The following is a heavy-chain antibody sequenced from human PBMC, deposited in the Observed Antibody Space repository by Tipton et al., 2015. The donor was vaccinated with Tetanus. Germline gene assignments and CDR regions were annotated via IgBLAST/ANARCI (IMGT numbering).Heavy chain of an antibody. Sequence: TLSLTCTVSGVSISGGRYYWSWIRQRPGKGLEWIGDIYSSGSTYTDPSLKGRVTISVDTSKNQFSLRLNSVTAADTAVYYCARDQARGARGWNYFAFWGLGPLVTVSS. V-gene: IGHV4-31*03. CDR1: GVSISGGRYY. CDR3: ARDQARGARGWNYFAF. CDR2: IYSSGST. J-gene: IGHJ4*02. D-gene: IGHD1-26*01.